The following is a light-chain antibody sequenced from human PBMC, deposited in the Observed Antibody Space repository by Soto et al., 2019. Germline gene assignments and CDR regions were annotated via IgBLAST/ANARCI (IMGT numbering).Light chain of an antibody. Sequence: QSVLTQPASVSGSPGQSITLSCSGTSSDVGDYNSVSWYQQQPDKAPKLMIYDVSNRPSGVSNRFSGSKSGNTASLTISGLQAEDEADYYCSSLTSTNTVIFGGGTKLTVL. CDR1: SSDVGDYNS. CDR2: DVS. J-gene: IGLJ2*01. V-gene: IGLV2-14*01. CDR3: SSLTSTNTVI.